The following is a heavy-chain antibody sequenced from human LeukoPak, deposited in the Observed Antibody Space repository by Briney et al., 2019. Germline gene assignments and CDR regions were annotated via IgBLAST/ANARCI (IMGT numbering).Heavy chain of an antibody. CDR2: INTDGRSI. J-gene: IGHJ4*02. V-gene: IGHV3-74*01. CDR3: ARAGTSRFEY. Sequence: GGSLRLSCAASGFTFSNYWVHWVRQAPGKGLVWVSRINTDGRSISYADSVKGRFTISRDNAKNTLYLQMNSLRAEDTAVYYCARAGTSRFEYWGQGTLVTVSS. D-gene: IGHD3-10*01. CDR1: GFTFSNYW.